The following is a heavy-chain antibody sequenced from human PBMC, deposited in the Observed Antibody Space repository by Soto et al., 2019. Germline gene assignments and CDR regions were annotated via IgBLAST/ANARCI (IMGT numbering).Heavy chain of an antibody. Sequence: WIRQPPEKGLECIGYISYSGNTNQNPSLQSRVTMSVDTYKSQFSLQLTSVTVADTAMYYCAGSPARSMFDYWGQGSTVTVCS. CDR3: AGSPARSMFDY. V-gene: IGHV4-59*12. CDR2: ISYSGNT. J-gene: IGHJ4*02. D-gene: IGHD3-10*01.